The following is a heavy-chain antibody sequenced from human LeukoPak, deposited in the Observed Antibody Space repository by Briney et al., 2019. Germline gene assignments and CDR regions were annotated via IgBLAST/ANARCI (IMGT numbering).Heavy chain of an antibody. Sequence: SETLSLTCTVSGGSIISSDYHWGWVRQPPGKGLEWIGTISYSGNTDYNPSLKSRVTISVDTSKNQFSLKLSSVTAADTAVYYCAKVVRAGYSSGWYNYWGQGTLVTVSS. D-gene: IGHD6-19*01. CDR2: ISYSGNT. CDR3: AKVVRAGYSSGWYNY. V-gene: IGHV4-39*07. CDR1: GGSIISSDYH. J-gene: IGHJ4*02.